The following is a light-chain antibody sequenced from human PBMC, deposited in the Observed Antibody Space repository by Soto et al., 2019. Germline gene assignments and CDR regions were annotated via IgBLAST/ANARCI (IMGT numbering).Light chain of an antibody. Sequence: EIVMTQSPATQSVSPGERATLSCRASQRISTNLAWYQQKAGQAPRLLIYGASSRATGVPARFSGSGSETEFTLTISSLQSEDFAVYYCQHYNNWPPYTFGQGTKLEIK. CDR1: QRISTN. J-gene: IGKJ2*01. CDR3: QHYNNWPPYT. CDR2: GAS. V-gene: IGKV3-15*01.